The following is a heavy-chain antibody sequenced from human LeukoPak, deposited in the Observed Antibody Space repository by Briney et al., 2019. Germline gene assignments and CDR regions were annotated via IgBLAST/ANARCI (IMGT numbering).Heavy chain of an antibody. J-gene: IGHJ6*02. CDR1: GFTFNTYA. D-gene: IGHD2-2*01. CDR2: ISDSGGNT. V-gene: IGHV3-23*01. CDR3: ARGPTKELVVPAATPSHSMDV. Sequence: PGGSLRLSCAASGFTFNTYAMSWVRQAPWERLQWVSGISDSGGNTYYADSVRGRFTISRDNSKNSLYLQMNSLRAEDTAVYYCARGPTKELVVPAATPSHSMDVWGQGTTVTVSS.